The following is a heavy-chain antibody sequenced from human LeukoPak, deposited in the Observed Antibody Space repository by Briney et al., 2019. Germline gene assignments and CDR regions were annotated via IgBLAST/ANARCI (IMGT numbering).Heavy chain of an antibody. CDR2: INHSRST. D-gene: IGHD3-10*01. CDR3: ARRVGRWFGERAYYYNYMDV. J-gene: IGHJ6*03. V-gene: IGHV4-34*01. CDR1: GGSFSGHY. Sequence: SEILSLTCAVYGGSFSGHYWTWIRQPPGKGLEWIGEINHSRSTKYSPSLKSRVTISVDTSKNQFSLRLSSVTAADTAVYYCARRVGRWFGERAYYYNYMDVWDKGTPVTISS.